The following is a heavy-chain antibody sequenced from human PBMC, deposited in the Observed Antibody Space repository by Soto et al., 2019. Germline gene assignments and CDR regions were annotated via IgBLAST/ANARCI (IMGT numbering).Heavy chain of an antibody. V-gene: IGHV1-69*01. Sequence: QVQLVQSGAEVKKPGSSVKVSCKASGGTFSSYAISWVRQAPGQGLEWMGAIIPIFGTANYAQKFQGRVTITADETTSTAYMELRGLRSEDTAVYYCAGPHSRYYYDSSGYYYFYWGQGTLVTVSS. D-gene: IGHD3-22*01. CDR3: AGPHSRYYYDSSGYYYFY. J-gene: IGHJ4*02. CDR2: IIPIFGTA. CDR1: GGTFSSYA.